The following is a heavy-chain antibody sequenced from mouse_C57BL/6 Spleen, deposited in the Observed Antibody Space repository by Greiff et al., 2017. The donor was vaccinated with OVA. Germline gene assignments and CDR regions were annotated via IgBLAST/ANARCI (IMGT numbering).Heavy chain of an antibody. D-gene: IGHD2-4*01. CDR2: ISNLAYSI. CDR3: ARHPDDYGKDYYAMDY. V-gene: IGHV5-15*01. J-gene: IGHJ4*01. CDR1: GFTFSDYG. Sequence: EVHLVESGGGLVQPGGSLKLSCAASGFTFSDYGMAWVRQAPRKGPEWVAFISNLAYSIYYADTVTGRFTISRENAKNTLYLEMSSLRSEDTAMYYCARHPDDYGKDYYAMDYWGQGTSVTVSS.